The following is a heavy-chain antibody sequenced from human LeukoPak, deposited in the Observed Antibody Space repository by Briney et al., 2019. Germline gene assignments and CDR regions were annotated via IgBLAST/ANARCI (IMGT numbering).Heavy chain of an antibody. CDR1: GFPFSSHA. V-gene: IGHV3-23*01. D-gene: IGHD2-15*01. CDR2: ISNGKT. CDR3: VREAGYCAPVCVRTNWFDP. Sequence: GGSLRLSCAASGFPFSSHAMSWVRQPPGKGLEWVAAISNGKTYYADSVRGRFAISRDDSTNTVYLHMNSLRDEDTALYHCVREAGYCAPVCVRTNWFDPWGQGTLVTVSS. J-gene: IGHJ5*02.